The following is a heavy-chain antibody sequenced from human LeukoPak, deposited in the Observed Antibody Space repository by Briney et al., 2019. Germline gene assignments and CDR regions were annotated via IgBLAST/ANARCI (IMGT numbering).Heavy chain of an antibody. Sequence: GASVKVSCKASGYTFTGYYMHWVRQAPGQGLEWMVWINPNSGGTNYAQKFQGWVTMTRDTSISTAYMELSRLRSDDTAVYYCARKLGSEWLTPSYYYPAADRGMDVWGQGTTVTVSS. J-gene: IGHJ6*02. D-gene: IGHD3-3*01. V-gene: IGHV1-2*04. CDR2: INPNSGGT. CDR1: GYTFTGYY. CDR3: ARKLGSEWLTPSYYYPAADRGMDV.